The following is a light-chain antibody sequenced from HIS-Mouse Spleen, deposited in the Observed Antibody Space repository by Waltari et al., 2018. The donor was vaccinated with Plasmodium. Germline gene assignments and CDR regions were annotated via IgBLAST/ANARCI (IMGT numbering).Light chain of an antibody. CDR3: NSRDSSGTHGV. J-gene: IGLJ2*01. CDR2: GKN. Sequence: SSELTQDPAVSVALGQTVRITCQGERLRRYYASWYQQKPGQAPVLVIYGKNNRPSGIPDRFSGSSSGNTASLTITGAQAEDEADYYCNSRDSSGTHGVFGGGTKLTVL. CDR1: RLRRYY. V-gene: IGLV3-19*01.